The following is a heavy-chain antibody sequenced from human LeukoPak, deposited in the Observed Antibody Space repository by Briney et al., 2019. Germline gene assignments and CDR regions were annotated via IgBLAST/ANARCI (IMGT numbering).Heavy chain of an antibody. Sequence: PSETLSLACTVSGHSISSYYGRCVRQPPGRGREWDGYIYYSGRANYNPSRKSQVTISVDTLKSQFSLKMSSVSAADTAVYDCARGGVGARQAAFDYWGQGTLVTVSS. D-gene: IGHD3-10*01. J-gene: IGHJ4*02. V-gene: IGHV4-59*01. CDR3: ARGGVGARQAAFDY. CDR1: GHSISSYY. CDR2: IYYSGRA.